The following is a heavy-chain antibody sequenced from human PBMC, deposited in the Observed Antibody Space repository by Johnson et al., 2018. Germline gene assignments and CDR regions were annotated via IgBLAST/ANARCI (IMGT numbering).Heavy chain of an antibody. J-gene: IGHJ3*02. CDR1: GGSFSGYY. CDR3: ARRDTYYYDSSGYYDAFDI. CDR2: INHSGST. D-gene: IGHD3-22*01. V-gene: IGHV4-34*01. Sequence: QVQLQQWGAGLLMPSETXSLTCAVYGGSFSGYYWSWIRQPPGKGLEWIGEINHSGSTNYNPSLKSRVTISVDTSKNQFPLKLSPVTAADTAVYYCARRDTYYYDSSGYYDAFDIWGQGTMVTVSS.